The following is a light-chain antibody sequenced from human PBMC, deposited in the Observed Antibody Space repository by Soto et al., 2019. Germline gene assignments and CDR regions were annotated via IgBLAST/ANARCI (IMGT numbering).Light chain of an antibody. V-gene: IGKV3D-15*01. CDR1: QSVSSN. CDR2: GAS. J-gene: IGKJ1*01. Sequence: SPVAVSLSPKERATLSGRASQSVSSNLAWYQQKPGQAPRLLIYGASTRATGIPARFSGSGSGTEFTLTISSLLSEDFAVYYCRQDNNWPPITFGQGAKVDI. CDR3: RQDNNWPPIT.